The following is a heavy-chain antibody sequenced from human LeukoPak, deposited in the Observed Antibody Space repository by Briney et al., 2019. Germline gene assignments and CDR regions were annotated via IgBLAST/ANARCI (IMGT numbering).Heavy chain of an antibody. CDR3: ARSSYSSSSSV. CDR2: IYYSGST. V-gene: IGHV4-59*01. Sequence: SETLSLTCTVSGVSISSYYWSWIRQPPGKGLEWIGYIYYSGSTNYNPSLKSRVTISVDTSKNQFSLKLSSVTAADTAVYYCARSSYSSSSSVWGQGTMVTVSS. D-gene: IGHD6-6*01. CDR1: GVSISSYY. J-gene: IGHJ3*01.